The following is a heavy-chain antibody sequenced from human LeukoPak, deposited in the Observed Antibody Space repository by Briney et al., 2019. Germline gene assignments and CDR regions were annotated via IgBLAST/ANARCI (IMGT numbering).Heavy chain of an antibody. J-gene: IGHJ6*03. Sequence: SETLSLTCTVSGGSISSYYWSWIRQPAGKGLEWIRRIYTSGSTNYNPSLKSRVTMSVDTSKNQFSLKLSSVTAADTAVYYCARETFHTTVTMDQEGYYYMDVWGKGTTVTVSS. CDR2: IYTSGST. D-gene: IGHD4-11*01. CDR3: ARETFHTTVTMDQEGYYYMDV. CDR1: GGSISSYY. V-gene: IGHV4-4*07.